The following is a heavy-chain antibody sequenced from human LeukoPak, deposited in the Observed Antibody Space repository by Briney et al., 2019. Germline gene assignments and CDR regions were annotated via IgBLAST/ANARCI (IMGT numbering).Heavy chain of an antibody. CDR2: VYPDDSDT. D-gene: IGHD1-26*01. Sequence: GESLKISCKGSGYSFTSYWIGWVRQMPGKGLEWMGIVYPDDSDTRYSPSFQGQVTISGDKSITTAYLQWSSLKASDTAMYYCARLSGSYNSRVSHFDYWGQGTLVTVSS. J-gene: IGHJ4*02. CDR3: ARLSGSYNSRVSHFDY. V-gene: IGHV5-51*01. CDR1: GYSFTSYW.